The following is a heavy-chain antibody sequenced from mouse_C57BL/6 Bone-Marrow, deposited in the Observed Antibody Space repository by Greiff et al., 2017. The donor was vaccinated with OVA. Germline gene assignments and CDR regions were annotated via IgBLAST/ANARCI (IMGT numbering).Heavy chain of an antibody. V-gene: IGHV7-3*01. Sequence: EVKVVESGGGLVQPGGSLSLSCAASGFTFTDYYMSWVRQPPGKALEWLGFIRNKANGYTTEYSASVKGRFTISRDNSQSILYLQMNALRAEDSATYYCARYTAYSFDYWGQGTPLTVSS. J-gene: IGHJ2*01. CDR3: ARYTAYSFDY. CDR2: IRNKANGYTT. CDR1: GFTFTDYY.